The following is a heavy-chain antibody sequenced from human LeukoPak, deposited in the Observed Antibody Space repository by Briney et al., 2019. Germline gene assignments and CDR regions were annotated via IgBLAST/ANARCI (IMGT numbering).Heavy chain of an antibody. J-gene: IGHJ4*02. CDR1: GFIFSSFG. CDR3: ARGGYYDSSGFMDY. V-gene: IGHV3-33*01. Sequence: GGSLRLSCAASGFIFSSFGMHWVRQAPGKGLEWVAVIWHDGSYKYYLDSVKGRFTISRDNAKNTLYLQMNNLRVEDTAVYYCARGGYYDSSGFMDYWGQGTLVTVSS. D-gene: IGHD3-22*01. CDR2: IWHDGSYK.